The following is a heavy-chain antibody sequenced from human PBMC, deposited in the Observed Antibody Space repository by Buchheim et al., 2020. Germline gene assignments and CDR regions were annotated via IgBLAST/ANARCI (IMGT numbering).Heavy chain of an antibody. D-gene: IGHD4-17*01. Sequence: QVQLVESGGGVVQPGRSLRLSCAASGFTFSSYGMHWVRQAPGKGLEWVAVISYDGSNKYYADSVKGRFTISRDNSKNTLYLQMNSLRAEDTAVYYCAKDLTSADYGDYVYYYYGMDAWGQGTT. V-gene: IGHV3-30*18. CDR1: GFTFSSYG. CDR2: ISYDGSNK. J-gene: IGHJ6*02. CDR3: AKDLTSADYGDYVYYYYGMDA.